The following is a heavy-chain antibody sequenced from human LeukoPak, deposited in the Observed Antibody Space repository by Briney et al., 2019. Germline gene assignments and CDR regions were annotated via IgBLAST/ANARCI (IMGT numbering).Heavy chain of an antibody. CDR3: ARALTTLTYEGY. D-gene: IGHD1-1*01. J-gene: IGHJ4*02. CDR1: GFSFSDHW. V-gene: IGHV3-21*01. Sequence: KTGGSLRLSCAASGFSFSDHWLDWVRQAPGKGLEWVSSISGSNSYIFYADSVKGRFTVSRDNAKDSLYLQMNSLRAEDTAVYYCARALTTLTYEGYWGQGTLVTVSS. CDR2: ISGSNSYI.